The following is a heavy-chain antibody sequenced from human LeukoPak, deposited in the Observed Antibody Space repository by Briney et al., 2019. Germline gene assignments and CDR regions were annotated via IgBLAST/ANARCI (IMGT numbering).Heavy chain of an antibody. Sequence: SETLSLTCTVSGGSISTSYYYWGWIRQPPGKGLEWIGSIYYSGSTYYNPSLKSRVTISVDTSKNQFSLKLSSVTAADTAVYYCARIGGVRQQLGFDPWGQGTLVTVSS. CDR2: IYYSGST. J-gene: IGHJ5*02. CDR3: ARIGGVRQQLGFDP. CDR1: GGSISTSYYY. D-gene: IGHD6-13*01. V-gene: IGHV4-39*01.